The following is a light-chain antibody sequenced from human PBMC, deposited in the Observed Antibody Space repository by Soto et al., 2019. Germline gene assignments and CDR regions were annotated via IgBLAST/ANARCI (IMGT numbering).Light chain of an antibody. CDR1: SSDVGSSNG. Sequence: QSVLTQPPSGSGSPGQSVTISCTGTSSDVGSSNGVSWYQQPPGTAPKLMIYDVINRPSGVPDRFSGSKSGNTASLTISGLQAEDEADYYCSSYTTSSTYVFGTGTKVTVL. V-gene: IGLV2-18*02. CDR2: DVI. CDR3: SSYTTSSTYV. J-gene: IGLJ1*01.